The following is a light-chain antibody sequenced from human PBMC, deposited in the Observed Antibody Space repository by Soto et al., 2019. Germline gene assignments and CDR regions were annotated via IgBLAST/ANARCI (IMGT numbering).Light chain of an antibody. CDR1: QSISSSF. V-gene: IGKV3-20*01. Sequence: EVVLTQSPGTLSLSPGDGATLTCRASQSISSSFLGWYQQKPGQAPRLLIYGSSSRATGIPDRFSGSGSGTDFTLTISRLEPEDFAVFYCQQYGSSPLTFGGGTKVDI. J-gene: IGKJ4*01. CDR2: GSS. CDR3: QQYGSSPLT.